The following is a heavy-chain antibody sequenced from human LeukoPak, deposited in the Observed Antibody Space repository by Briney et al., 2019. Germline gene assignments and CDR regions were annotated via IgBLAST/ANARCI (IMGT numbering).Heavy chain of an antibody. D-gene: IGHD1-1*01. J-gene: IGHJ3*02. CDR3: ARDMWKHDAFDI. CDR1: GGSISSYY. CDR2: IYYSGST. V-gene: IGHV4-59*01. Sequence: PSETLSLTCTVSGGSISSYYWSWIRQPPGKGLEWIGYIYYSGSTNYNPSLKSRVAISVDTSKNQFSLKLSSVTAADTAVYYCARDMWKHDAFDIWGQGTMVTVSS.